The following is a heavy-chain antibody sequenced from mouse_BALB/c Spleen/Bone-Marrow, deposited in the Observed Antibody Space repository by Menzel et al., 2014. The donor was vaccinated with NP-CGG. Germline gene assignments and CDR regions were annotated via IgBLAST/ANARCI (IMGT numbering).Heavy chain of an antibody. D-gene: IGHD1-1*01. CDR2: IDPANGNT. CDR1: GFNIKDTY. V-gene: IGHV14-3*02. CDR3: ARYYYVIFYFDY. Sequence: EVKLQWSGSELVKPGASVQLSCTASGFNIKDTYMHWVKQRPEQGLAWIGRIDPANGNTKYDPKFQGKATITADTSSITAYMQLSSLTSEDTAVYYCARYYYVIFYFDYWAQGTPLPVSS. J-gene: IGHJ2*01.